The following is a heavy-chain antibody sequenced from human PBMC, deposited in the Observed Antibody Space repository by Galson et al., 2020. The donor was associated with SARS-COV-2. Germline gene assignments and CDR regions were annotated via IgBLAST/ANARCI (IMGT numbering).Heavy chain of an antibody. J-gene: IGHJ4*02. CDR1: GGSISSGDYY. CDR2: IYYSGST. CDR3: ARAPPSITMVWGVIMPAHFDY. D-gene: IGHD3-10*01. Sequence: SETLSLTCTVSGGSISSGDYYWSWIRQPPGKGLEWIGYIYYSGSTYYNPSLKSRVTISVDTSKNQFSLKLSSVTAADTAVYYCARAPPSITMVWGVIMPAHFDYWGQGTLVTVSS. V-gene: IGHV4-30-4*01.